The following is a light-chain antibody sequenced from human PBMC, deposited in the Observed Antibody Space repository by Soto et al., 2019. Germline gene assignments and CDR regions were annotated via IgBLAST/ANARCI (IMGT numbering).Light chain of an antibody. CDR2: DAS. Sequence: DIQMTQSPSTLSASVGDRVTLTCRASQTINNWLAWYQQKPGKPPKLLIYDASTLESGVPSRFSGSGSGTEFTLTISSLQPDDFASYYCQQYKIFLAFGQGTKVDIK. CDR1: QTINNW. CDR3: QQYKIFLA. V-gene: IGKV1-5*01. J-gene: IGKJ1*01.